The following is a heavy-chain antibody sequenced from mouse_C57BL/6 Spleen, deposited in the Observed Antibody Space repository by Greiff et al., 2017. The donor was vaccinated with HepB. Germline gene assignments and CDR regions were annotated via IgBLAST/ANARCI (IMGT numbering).Heavy chain of an antibody. CDR3: ANVYDGYYLYAMDY. V-gene: IGHV1-61*01. CDR2: IYPSDSET. D-gene: IGHD2-3*01. Sequence: QVQLQQPGAELVRPGSSVKLSCKASGYTFTSYWMDWVKQRPGQGLEWIGNIYPSDSETHYNQKFKDKATLTVDKSSSTAYMQLSSLTSEDSAVYYCANVYDGYYLYAMDYWGQGTSVTVSS. CDR1: GYTFTSYW. J-gene: IGHJ4*01.